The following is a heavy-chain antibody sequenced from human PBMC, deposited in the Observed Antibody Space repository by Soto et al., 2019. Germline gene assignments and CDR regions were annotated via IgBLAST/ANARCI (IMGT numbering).Heavy chain of an antibody. Sequence: QVQLVQSGAEMKKPGASVKGSCKASGYTFTSYGISWVRQAPGQGLEWMGWIRPYNGNTNYAQKLQGRVTMTTDTSASTADMELRSVRSDDTALYYCARGAPPELDWGQGTLVTVSS. V-gene: IGHV1-18*01. CDR1: GYTFTSYG. J-gene: IGHJ4*02. D-gene: IGHD1-7*01. CDR3: ARGAPPELD. CDR2: IRPYNGNT.